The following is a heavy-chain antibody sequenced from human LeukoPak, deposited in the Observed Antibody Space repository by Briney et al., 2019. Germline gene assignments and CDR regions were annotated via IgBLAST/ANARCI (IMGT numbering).Heavy chain of an antibody. V-gene: IGHV4-30-4*01. CDR2: IYSSGGT. J-gene: IGHJ5*02. Sequence: SSETLSLTCTVSGGSISSGDYYWSWIRQPPGKGLEWIGYIYSSGGTYYNPSLKSRVTISVDTSKNQFSLKLSSVTAADTAVYSCARQDYYGSGWFDPWGQGTLVTVSS. CDR1: GGSISSGDYY. D-gene: IGHD3-10*01. CDR3: ARQDYYGSGWFDP.